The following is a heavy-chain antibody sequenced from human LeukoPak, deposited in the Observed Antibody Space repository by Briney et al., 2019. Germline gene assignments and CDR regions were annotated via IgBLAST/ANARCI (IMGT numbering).Heavy chain of an antibody. J-gene: IGHJ4*02. V-gene: IGHV4-59*01. Sequence: SETLSLTCTVSGVSISSYYWSWIRQPPGKGLEWIGYIYYSGSTNYNPSLKRRVTISVDTSKNQFSLQLSSLTAADTAVYYCARALSYYVNDYWGQGTLVSV. CDR3: ARALSYYVNDY. D-gene: IGHD3-10*02. CDR2: IYYSGST. CDR1: GVSISSYY.